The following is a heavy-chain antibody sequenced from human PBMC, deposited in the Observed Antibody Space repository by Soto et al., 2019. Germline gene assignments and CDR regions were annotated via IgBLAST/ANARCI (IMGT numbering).Heavy chain of an antibody. Sequence: PGGSLRLSCAASGFTFSSYGMHWVRQAPGKGLEWVAVISYDGSNKYYADSVKGRFTISRDNSKNTLYLQMNSLRAEDTAVYYCAKDQASSSWSYPQSVWGQGTTVTVSS. CDR3: AKDQASSSWSYPQSV. V-gene: IGHV3-30*18. D-gene: IGHD6-13*01. CDR2: ISYDGSNK. CDR1: GFTFSSYG. J-gene: IGHJ6*02.